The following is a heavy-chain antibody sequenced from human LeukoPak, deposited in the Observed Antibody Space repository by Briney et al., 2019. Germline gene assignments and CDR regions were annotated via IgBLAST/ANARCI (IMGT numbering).Heavy chain of an antibody. Sequence: GGSLRLSCAASGFTFSSYWMSWVRQAPGKGLEWVANIKQDGSEKYYVDSVKGRFTISRDNAKNSLYLQMNSLRAEDTAVYYCAREASGSPYTFDYWGQGTLVTVSS. CDR3: AREASGSPYTFDY. J-gene: IGHJ4*02. D-gene: IGHD1-26*01. CDR2: IKQDGSEK. CDR1: GFTFSSYW. V-gene: IGHV3-7*01.